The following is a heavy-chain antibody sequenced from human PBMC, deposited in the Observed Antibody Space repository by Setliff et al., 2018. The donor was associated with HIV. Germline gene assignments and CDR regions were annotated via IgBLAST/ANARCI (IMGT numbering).Heavy chain of an antibody. V-gene: IGHV4-34*12. D-gene: IGHD4-17*01. Sequence: PSETLSLTCTIYGGSFSGNHWSWIRQSPGNGLEWIGEVLYNGGTRYNPSLENRVSMSVDTSKNQFSLKLAFVTAADTAVYYCARYSTLTTNFDYWGQGTLVTVSS. CDR3: ARYSTLTTNFDY. J-gene: IGHJ4*02. CDR2: VLYNGGT. CDR1: GGSFSGNH.